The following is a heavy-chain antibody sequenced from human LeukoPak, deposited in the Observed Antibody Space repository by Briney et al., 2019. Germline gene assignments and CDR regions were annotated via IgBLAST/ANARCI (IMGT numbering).Heavy chain of an antibody. CDR2: VYYSGST. D-gene: IGHD6-19*01. CDR3: ARMVSSGWRRGDAFDI. J-gene: IGHJ3*02. Sequence: SETLSLTCTVSDGSISGHYWSWIRQPPGKGLESIGFVYYSGSTNYNPSLKGRVTISLDTSKNHFSLKLRSVTAADTAVYYCARMVSSGWRRGDAFDIWGQGTMVTVSS. CDR1: DGSISGHY. V-gene: IGHV4-59*11.